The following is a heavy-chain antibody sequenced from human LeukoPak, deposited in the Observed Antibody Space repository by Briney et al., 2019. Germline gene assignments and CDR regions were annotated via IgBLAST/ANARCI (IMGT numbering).Heavy chain of an antibody. CDR3: ARGGGPMVRGVISSNYYYYGMDV. V-gene: IGHV3-21*01. D-gene: IGHD3-10*01. CDR2: ISSSSSYI. Sequence: PGGSLRLSCAASGFTFSSYSMNWVRQAPGKGLEWVSSISSSSSYIYYADSVKGRFTISRDNAKNSLYLQMNSLRAEDTAVYYCARGGGPMVRGVISSNYYYYGMDVWGQGTTVTVSS. CDR1: GFTFSSYS. J-gene: IGHJ6*02.